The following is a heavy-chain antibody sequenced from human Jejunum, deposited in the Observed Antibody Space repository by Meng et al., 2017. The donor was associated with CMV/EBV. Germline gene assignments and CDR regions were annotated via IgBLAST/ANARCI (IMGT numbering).Heavy chain of an antibody. CDR2: IYYSDTT. J-gene: IGHJ4*02. CDR1: FSSFY. D-gene: IGHD3-3*01. CDR3: ARGVYDFWGGYSTIFDY. Sequence: FSSFYWSLVRQPPGKGLEWIGYIYYSDTTNYNPALKRRVTISEDTSKNQFSLRLTSVTAADTAVYYCARGVYDFWGGYSTIFDYWGQGIPVTVSS. V-gene: IGHV4-59*01.